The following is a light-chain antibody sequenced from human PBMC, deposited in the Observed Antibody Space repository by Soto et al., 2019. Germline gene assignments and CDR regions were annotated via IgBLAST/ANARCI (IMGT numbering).Light chain of an antibody. J-gene: IGKJ4*01. CDR3: QQYSKWPLT. CDR2: GAS. Sequence: EIVMTQSPATLSVSPGERVTLSCRASQSVSSYLAWYQQKPCQAPRLLIYGASTGATGIPARFSGSGSGTEFILTISSLQSEDFAVYYCQQYSKWPLTFGGGTKVEIK. V-gene: IGKV3-15*01. CDR1: QSVSSY.